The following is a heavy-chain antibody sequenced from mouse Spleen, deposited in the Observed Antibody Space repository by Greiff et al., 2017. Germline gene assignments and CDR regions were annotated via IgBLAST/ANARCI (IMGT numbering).Heavy chain of an antibody. V-gene: IGHV5-9*01. D-gene: IGHD4-1*01. CDR3: ASLVALTGTGY. J-gene: IGHJ2*01. Sequence: EVMLVESGGGLVKPGGSLKLSCAASGFTFSSYTMSWVRQTPAKRLEWVATISSGGGNTYYPDSVKGRFTISRDNARNTLYLQMSSLRSEDTAMYYCASLVALTGTGYWGQGTTLTVSS. CDR1: GFTFSSYT. CDR2: ISSGGGNT.